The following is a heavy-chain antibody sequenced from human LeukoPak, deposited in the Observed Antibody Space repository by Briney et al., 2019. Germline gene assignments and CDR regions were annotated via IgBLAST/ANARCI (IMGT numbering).Heavy chain of an antibody. J-gene: IGHJ6*02. CDR1: GFTVSSDY. Sequence: GGSLRLSCAASGFTVSSDYMTWVRQAPGKGLEWVSVIYSSGSTYYASSVKGRFTISRDNSKNTLYLQMDSLRAEDTAVYYCATLPGGMDVWGQGTTVTVSS. V-gene: IGHV3-53*01. CDR2: IYSSGST. CDR3: ATLPGGMDV.